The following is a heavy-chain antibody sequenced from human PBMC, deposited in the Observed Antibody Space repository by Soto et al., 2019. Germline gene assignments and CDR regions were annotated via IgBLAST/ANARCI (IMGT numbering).Heavy chain of an antibody. D-gene: IGHD4-17*01. CDR3: AHPRGYGVFDAVDI. CDR1: GFIFSTYG. J-gene: IGHJ3*02. CDR2: ISYDGNNK. V-gene: IGHV3-30*03. Sequence: GGSLRLSCAASGFIFSTYGMHWVRQAPGKGLEWLSVISYDGNNKYYADSVKGRFTISRDNYINTLYLQMSRLRTEDTAVYYCAHPRGYGVFDAVDIWGQGTLVTVSS.